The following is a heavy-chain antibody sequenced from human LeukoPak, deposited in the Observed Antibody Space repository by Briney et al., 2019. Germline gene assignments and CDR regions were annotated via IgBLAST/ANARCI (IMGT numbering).Heavy chain of an antibody. D-gene: IGHD3-22*01. J-gene: IGHJ4*02. CDR2: ISGSGGST. Sequence: GGSLRLSCAASGFTFSSYAMSWVRQAPGKGLEWVSAISGSGGSTYYADSVKGRFTISRDNPKNTLYLQMNSLRAEDTAVYYCARRVVVPHFDYWGQGTLVTVSS. CDR3: ARRVVVPHFDY. CDR1: GFTFSSYA. V-gene: IGHV3-23*01.